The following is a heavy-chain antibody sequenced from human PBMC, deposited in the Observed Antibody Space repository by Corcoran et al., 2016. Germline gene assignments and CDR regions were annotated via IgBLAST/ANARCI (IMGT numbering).Heavy chain of an antibody. V-gene: IGHV1-46*01. Sequence: QVQLVQSGAEVKIPGASLKVSCKASGYTFTSFYIHWVRQAPGQGLEWMGIINPSGGSTTYAQKFQGRVTVTRATSTSTVYMELSSLSSEATAVYYCARGAPSYEYVGGNFFDCWGQGTLVTVPS. D-gene: IGHD3-16*01. CDR3: ARGAPSYEYVGGNFFDC. CDR1: GYTFTSFY. CDR2: INPSGGST. J-gene: IGHJ4*02.